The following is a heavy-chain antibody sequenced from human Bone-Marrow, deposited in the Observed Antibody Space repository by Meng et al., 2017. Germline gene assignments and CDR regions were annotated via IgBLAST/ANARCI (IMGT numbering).Heavy chain of an antibody. CDR1: GYTFTSYD. J-gene: IGHJ4*02. Sequence: ASVKVSCKASGYTFTSYDINWVRQATGQGLEWMGWMNPNSGNTGYAQKFQGRVTITRNTSISTVYMELSSLRSEDTAVYYCARGWKQSFYSSGWYRTLFDYWGQGTLVTVSS. D-gene: IGHD6-19*01. CDR3: ARGWKQSFYSSGWYRTLFDY. CDR2: MNPNSGNT. V-gene: IGHV1-8*03.